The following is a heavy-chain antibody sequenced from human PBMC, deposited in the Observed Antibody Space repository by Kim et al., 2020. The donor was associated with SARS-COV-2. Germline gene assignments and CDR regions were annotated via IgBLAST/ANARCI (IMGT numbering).Heavy chain of an antibody. CDR3: ARGGYSNFDF. D-gene: IGHD2-21*01. Sequence: GVSLRLSCAASGFTFNSHWMSWVRQAPGKGLEWVANTKYDGSTKNYVESMKGRFTISRDNARNALYLQMNSLRVEDTAVYYCARGGYSNFDFWGQGTLVT. J-gene: IGHJ4*02. CDR2: TKYDGSTK. CDR1: GFTFNSHW. V-gene: IGHV3-7*01.